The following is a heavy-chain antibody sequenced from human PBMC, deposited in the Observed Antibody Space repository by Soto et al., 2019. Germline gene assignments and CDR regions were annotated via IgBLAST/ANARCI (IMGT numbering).Heavy chain of an antibody. J-gene: IGHJ4*02. CDR3: ARGIYYYDSSVYYSY. V-gene: IGHV3-21*01. D-gene: IGHD3-22*01. CDR1: GFTFSSYS. CDR2: ISSSSSYI. Sequence: EVQLVESGGGLVKPGGSLRLSCAASGFTFSSYSMHWVRQAPGKGLEWVSSISSSSSYIYYADSVKGRFTISRDNAKNSLYLQMNSLRAEDTAVYYCARGIYYYDSSVYYSYWGQGTLVTVSS.